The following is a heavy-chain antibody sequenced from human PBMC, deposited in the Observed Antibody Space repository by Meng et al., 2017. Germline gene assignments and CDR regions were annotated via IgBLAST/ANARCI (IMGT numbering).Heavy chain of an antibody. CDR2: INHSGST. V-gene: IGHV4-34*01. CDR3: ARRGIAARPFYY. Sequence: QVPLQQWGAGLLKPSETLSLSCAVYGGSFSGYYWSWIRQPPGKGLEWIGEINHSGSTNYNPSLKSRVTISVDTSKNQFSLKLSSVTAADTAVYYCARRGIAARPFYYWGQGTLVTVSS. J-gene: IGHJ4*02. D-gene: IGHD6-6*01. CDR1: GGSFSGYY.